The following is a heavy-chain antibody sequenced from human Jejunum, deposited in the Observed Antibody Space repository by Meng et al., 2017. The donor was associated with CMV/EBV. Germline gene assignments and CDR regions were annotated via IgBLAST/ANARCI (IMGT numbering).Heavy chain of an antibody. J-gene: IGHJ5*02. CDR1: GFTFSSYA. CDR3: ARGTDSASSYSLHP. V-gene: IGHV3-23*01. CDR2: TSGSGGST. D-gene: IGHD1-26*01. Sequence: SGFTFSSYAMNWVRQAPGKGLEWVSSTSGSGGSTYHADAVKGRFTISRDNSKNTLFLQMNSLRVEDTAVYYCARGTDSASSYSLHPWGQGTLVTVSS.